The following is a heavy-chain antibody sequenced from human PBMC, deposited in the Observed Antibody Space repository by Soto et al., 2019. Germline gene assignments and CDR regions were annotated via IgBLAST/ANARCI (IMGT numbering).Heavy chain of an antibody. Sequence: GGSLRLSCAASGFTFNTYAMHWVRQAPGKGLEWVALISSDGSNKFYADSVKGRFTISRDNSKNTLYLQMNSLRAEDTAVYYCAKNPGYYYDSTGYHFDYWGQGTLVTVSS. D-gene: IGHD3-22*01. CDR3: AKNPGYYYDSTGYHFDY. CDR1: GFTFNTYA. J-gene: IGHJ4*02. CDR2: ISSDGSNK. V-gene: IGHV3-30-3*01.